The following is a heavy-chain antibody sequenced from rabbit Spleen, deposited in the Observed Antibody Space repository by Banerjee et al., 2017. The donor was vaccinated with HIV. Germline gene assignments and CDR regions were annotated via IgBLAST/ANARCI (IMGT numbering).Heavy chain of an antibody. CDR3: ARASNAYSEFNL. D-gene: IGHD6-1*01. CDR2: IIIRDGNT. V-gene: IGHV1S45*01. Sequence: QEQLVESGGGLVQPGGSLKLSCKASGFSFSSGYDMCWVRQAPGKGLEWIACIIIRDGNTYYANWAKGRFTFSKTSSTTVTLQMTSLTAADTATYFCARASNAYSEFNLWGPGTLVTVS. J-gene: IGHJ4*01. CDR1: GFSFSSGYD.